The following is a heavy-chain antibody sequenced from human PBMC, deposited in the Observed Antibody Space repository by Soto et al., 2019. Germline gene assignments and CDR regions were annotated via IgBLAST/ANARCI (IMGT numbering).Heavy chain of an antibody. CDR3: ARDRRLKSPRLYYYYGMDV. CDR1: GGTFSSYA. Sequence: QVQLVQSGAEVKKPGSSVKVSCKASGGTFSSYAISWVRQAPGQGLEWMGGIIPIFGTANYAQKFQGRVTMTADEATRTADMELSSLRSEDTAVYYCARDRRLKSPRLYYYYGMDVWGQGTTVTLAS. D-gene: IGHD6-25*01. CDR2: IIPIFGTA. V-gene: IGHV1-69*01. J-gene: IGHJ6*02.